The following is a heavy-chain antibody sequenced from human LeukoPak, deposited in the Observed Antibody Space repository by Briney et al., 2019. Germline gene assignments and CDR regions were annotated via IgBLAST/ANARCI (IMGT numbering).Heavy chain of an antibody. D-gene: IGHD4-17*01. CDR2: ISSRSSAI. Sequence: GSLRPSCAASGFTFSSYSMNWVRQAPGKGLEWLSYISSRSSAIYYADSVRGRFTISRDDAKNSLYLQMNSLRAEDTAVYYCARSPTTVTSHFDYWGQGTLVTVSS. J-gene: IGHJ4*02. V-gene: IGHV3-48*01. CDR3: ARSPTTVTSHFDY. CDR1: GFTFSSYS.